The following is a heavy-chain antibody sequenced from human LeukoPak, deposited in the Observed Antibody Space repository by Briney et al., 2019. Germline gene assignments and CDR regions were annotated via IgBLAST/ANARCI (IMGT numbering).Heavy chain of an antibody. J-gene: IGHJ4*02. Sequence: SGPTXXXXXQXXTLTCTFSXFSLSTSGVGVGWIRQPPEXALEWLALSYWDDDKRYNTYRERRLTSTQETSKKQVGLTMTNMDPVDTATYYCAHRKWLGTYFDYWGQGTLVTVSS. CDR1: XFSLSTSGVG. V-gene: IGHV2-5*02. CDR3: AHRKWLGTYFDY. CDR2: SYWDDDK. D-gene: IGHD6-19*01.